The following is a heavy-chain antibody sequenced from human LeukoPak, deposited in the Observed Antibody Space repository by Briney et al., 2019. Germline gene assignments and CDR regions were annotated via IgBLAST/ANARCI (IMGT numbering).Heavy chain of an antibody. J-gene: IGHJ4*02. CDR2: IHNSGRT. V-gene: IGHV4-4*02. CDR1: GASISSGWW. CDR3: ARDGLQLPLDY. Sequence: SGTLSLTCDVSGASISSGWWWSWVRQSPGKGLEWIGEIHNSGRTNYNPSLKSRVTISVDTSKNQFSLKLSSVTAADTAVYYCARDGLQLPLDYWGQGTLVTVSS. D-gene: IGHD5-18*01.